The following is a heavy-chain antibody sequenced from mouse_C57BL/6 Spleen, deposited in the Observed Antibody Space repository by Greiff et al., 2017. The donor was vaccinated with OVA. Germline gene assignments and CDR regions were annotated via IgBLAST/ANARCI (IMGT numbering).Heavy chain of an antibody. CDR2: INPGSGGT. Sequence: VQLLQSGAELVRPGTSVKVSCKASGYAFTNYLIEWVKQRPGQGLEWIGVINPGSGGTNYTEKFKGKATLTADKSSSTAYKQLSSLTSEDSAVYFCARAVNGYYYGSSPYWGQGTSVTVSS. V-gene: IGHV1-54*01. CDR3: ARAVNGYYYGSSPY. CDR1: GYAFTNYL. J-gene: IGHJ4*01. D-gene: IGHD1-1*01.